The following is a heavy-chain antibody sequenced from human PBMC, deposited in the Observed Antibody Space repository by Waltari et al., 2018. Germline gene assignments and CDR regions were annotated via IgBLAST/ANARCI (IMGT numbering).Heavy chain of an antibody. D-gene: IGHD2-21*02. V-gene: IGHV3-33*08. CDR1: GFTFSTYG. CDR3: ARDDPQSGDHYYYGMDV. Sequence: QVQLVESGGGVVQPGRSLRLSCAASGFTFSTYGMHWVRQAPGKGLEWVAVIWYDGSNKYYADSVKGRFTISRDNSKNTLYLQMNSLRSEDTAVYYCARDDPQSGDHYYYGMDVWGQGTTVTVSS. J-gene: IGHJ6*02. CDR2: IWYDGSNK.